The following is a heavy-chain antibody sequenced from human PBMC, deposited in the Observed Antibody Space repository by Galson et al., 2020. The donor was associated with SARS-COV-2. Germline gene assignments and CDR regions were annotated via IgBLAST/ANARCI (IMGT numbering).Heavy chain of an antibody. CDR3: ANGPQELRFLEWFSHGGDDGFDI. Sequence: GGSLRLSCAASGFTFSTYAMSWVRQAPGKGLEWVAAISVSGGGTYYAGSVKGRFTISRDNSKNTLYLQMNTLRAEDTAVYYCANGPQELRFLEWFSHGGDDGFDIWGQGTMVTVSS. J-gene: IGHJ3*02. V-gene: IGHV3-23*01. CDR1: GFTFSTYA. CDR2: ISVSGGGT. D-gene: IGHD3-3*01.